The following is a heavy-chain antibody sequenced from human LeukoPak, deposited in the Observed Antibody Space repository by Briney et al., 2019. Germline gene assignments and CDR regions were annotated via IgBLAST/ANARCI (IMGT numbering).Heavy chain of an antibody. CDR3: AKDYSSGHFFDY. J-gene: IGHJ4*02. CDR1: GFTFSSYW. Sequence: GSLRLSCAASGFTFSSYWMHWVRQTPGKGLVWVSRIKSDGSTIYADSVKGRFTISRDNAKNTLYLQMNSLRAEDTAIYYCAKDYSSGHFFDYWGQGTLVTVS. CDR2: IKSDGST. V-gene: IGHV3-74*01. D-gene: IGHD6-19*01.